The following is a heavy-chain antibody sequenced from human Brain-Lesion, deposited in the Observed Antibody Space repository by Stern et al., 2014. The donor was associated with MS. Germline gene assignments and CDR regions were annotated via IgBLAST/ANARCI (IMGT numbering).Heavy chain of an antibody. V-gene: IGHV4-39*01. Sequence: QLVESGPGLVKPSETLSLTCTVSGGSISSSTYYWAWIRQPPGKGLEWIGNIYYSGFTYYNPSLKSRVTISVDMSKNQFSLKLSYVTAADTAIYYCARHDSVPRPSQLYSARDRGPGYFDYWGQGTLVTVSS. D-gene: IGHD1-26*01. CDR3: ARHDSVPRPSQLYSARDRGPGYFDY. CDR2: IYYSGFT. CDR1: GGSISSSTYY. J-gene: IGHJ4*02.